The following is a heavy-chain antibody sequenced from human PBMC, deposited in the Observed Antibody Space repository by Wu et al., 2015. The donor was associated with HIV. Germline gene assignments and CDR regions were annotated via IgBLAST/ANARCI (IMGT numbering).Heavy chain of an antibody. CDR1: GYTFTGYY. CDR3: ARDTYYYGSGSHNWFDP. J-gene: IGHJ5*02. V-gene: IGHV1-2*02. D-gene: IGHD3-10*01. CDR2: INPNSGGT. Sequence: QVQLVQSGAEVKKPGASVKVSCKASGYTFTGYYMHWVRQAPGQGLEWMGWINPNSGGTNYAQKFQGRVTMTRDTSISTAYMELSRLRSDDTAVYYCARDTYYYGSGSHNWFDPWGQGTLVTVSS.